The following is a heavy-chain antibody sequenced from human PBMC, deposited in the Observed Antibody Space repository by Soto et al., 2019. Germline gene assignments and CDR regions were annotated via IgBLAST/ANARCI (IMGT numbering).Heavy chain of an antibody. V-gene: IGHV1-18*04. CDR2: ISAYNDNT. D-gene: IGHD4-17*01. CDR3: AREIDYGDSFDP. CDR1: GYTFTSYG. Sequence: ASVKVSCKASGYTFTSYGISWVRQAPGQGLEWMGWISAYNDNTNYAQKLQGRVTMTTDTSTSTAYMELRSLRSDDTAVYYCAREIDYGDSFDPWGQGTLVTVSS. J-gene: IGHJ5*02.